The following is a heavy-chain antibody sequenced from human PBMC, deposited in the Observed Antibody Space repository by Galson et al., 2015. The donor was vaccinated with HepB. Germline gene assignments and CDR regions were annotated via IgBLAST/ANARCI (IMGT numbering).Heavy chain of an antibody. CDR3: ARGYSSGGWFDP. CDR1: GYIFTDYF. J-gene: IGHJ5*02. V-gene: IGHV1/OR15-3*02. D-gene: IGHD6-19*01. Sequence: SVKVSCKASGYIFTDYFIHRVRQAPGQGPEWVGWINAGNGNTKYSQKFQGRVTITRDTSASTAYMELSSLRSVDTAVYYCARGYSSGGWFDPRGQGTLVTVSS. CDR2: INAGNGNT.